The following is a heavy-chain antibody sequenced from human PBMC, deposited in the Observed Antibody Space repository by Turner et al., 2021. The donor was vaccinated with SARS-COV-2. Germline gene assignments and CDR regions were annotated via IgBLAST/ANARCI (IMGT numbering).Heavy chain of an antibody. CDR3: ANVGSYFFDY. J-gene: IGHJ4*02. V-gene: IGHV3-23*01. CDR2: ISSSGGTT. D-gene: IGHD3-10*01. Sequence: EVHLLESGGGLVPPGGSLRLFCAASGFTFSNSAMSWVRQAPGKGLEWVSTISSSGGTTCYAASVKGRFTISRDNSKNTLYLQMNSLRAGDTALYYCANVGSYFFDYWGQGTLVTVSS. CDR1: GFTFSNSA.